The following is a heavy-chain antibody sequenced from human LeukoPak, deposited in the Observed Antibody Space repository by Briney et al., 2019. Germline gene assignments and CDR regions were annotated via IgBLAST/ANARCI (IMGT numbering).Heavy chain of an antibody. D-gene: IGHD5-18*01. Sequence: PGGSLRLSCAASGFTLSSYTMNWVRQAPGKGLEWVSYMSTSGSISYTDSVKGRFTISRDSAKNSLYLQMNSLRDGDTAVYYCARMIDYNYGYAFGYWGQGTLVTVSS. V-gene: IGHV3-48*02. CDR1: GFTLSSYT. CDR3: ARMIDYNYGYAFGY. J-gene: IGHJ4*02. CDR2: MSTSGSI.